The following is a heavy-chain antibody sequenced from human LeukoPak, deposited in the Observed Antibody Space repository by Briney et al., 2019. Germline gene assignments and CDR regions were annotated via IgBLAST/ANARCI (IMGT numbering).Heavy chain of an antibody. CDR1: GFTVSSNY. V-gene: IGHV3-53*01. Sequence: GGSLRLSCAASGFTVSSNYMSWVRQAPGKGLEWVSVIYSGGSTYYADSVKGRFTISRDNSKNTLYLQMNSLRAEDTAVYYCAKNPHPLWFDYWGQGTLVTVSS. D-gene: IGHD3-10*01. CDR2: IYSGGST. CDR3: AKNPHPLWFDY. J-gene: IGHJ4*02.